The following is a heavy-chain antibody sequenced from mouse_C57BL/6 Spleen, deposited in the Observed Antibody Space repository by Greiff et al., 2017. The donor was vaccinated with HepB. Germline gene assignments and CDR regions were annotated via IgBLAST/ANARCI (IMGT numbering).Heavy chain of an antibody. V-gene: IGHV1-81*01. CDR2: IYPRSGNT. J-gene: IGHJ3*01. D-gene: IGHD2-4*01. Sequence: QVQLQQSGAELARPGASVKLSCKAYGYTFTSYGISWVKQRTGQGLEWIGEIYPRSGNTYYNEKFKGKATLTADKSSSTAYMELRSLTSEDSAVYFCARHDYDPWFAYWGQGTLVTVSA. CDR1: GYTFTSYG. CDR3: ARHDYDPWFAY.